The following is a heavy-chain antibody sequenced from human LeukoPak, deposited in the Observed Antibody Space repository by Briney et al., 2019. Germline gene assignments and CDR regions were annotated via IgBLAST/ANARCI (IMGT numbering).Heavy chain of an antibody. CDR1: GYSISSGYY. J-gene: IGHJ5*02. V-gene: IGHV4-38-2*02. CDR2: IYHTGST. D-gene: IGHD3-22*01. Sequence: PSETLSLTCTVSGYSISSGYYWGWIRQPPGKGLEWIGSIYHTGSTYYNPSLRSRVTISADTSKNQFSLKLSSATAADTAVYYCARETSSGYNWFDPWGQGTLVTVSS. CDR3: ARETSSGYNWFDP.